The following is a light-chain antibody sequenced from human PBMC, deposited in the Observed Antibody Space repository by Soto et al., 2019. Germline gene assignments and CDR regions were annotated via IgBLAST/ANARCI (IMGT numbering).Light chain of an antibody. CDR3: QQLNSYPPGT. Sequence: DIQMTQSPSSLSASVGDIVTIDCGGSQRISSYLAWYQQKPGKAHKLLSYAASTLQSGVPSTFSGSGSGTDFTLTISSLQPEDFATYSCQQLNSYPPGTFGQGTRLEIK. V-gene: IGKV1-9*01. J-gene: IGKJ5*01. CDR2: AAS. CDR1: QRISSY.